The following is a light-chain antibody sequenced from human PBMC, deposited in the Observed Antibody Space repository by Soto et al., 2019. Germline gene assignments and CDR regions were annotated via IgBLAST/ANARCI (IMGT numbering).Light chain of an antibody. CDR2: EVN. CDR3: KSYDRSLSGYV. CDR1: SSNVGSYKL. J-gene: IGLJ1*01. V-gene: IGLV2-23*02. Sequence: QSALTQPASVSGSPGQSITISCTGTSSNVGSYKLVSWYQQHPGKAPKLMIFEVNKRPSGVSNRFSGSKSGNTASLTISGIKVEEEADYYCKSYDRSLSGYVFGTGTKVTV.